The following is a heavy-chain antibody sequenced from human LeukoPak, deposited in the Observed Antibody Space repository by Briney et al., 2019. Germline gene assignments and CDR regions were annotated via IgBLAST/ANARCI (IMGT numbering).Heavy chain of an antibody. CDR1: GGSISSSSYY. D-gene: IGHD3-22*01. J-gene: IGHJ4*02. Sequence: SETLSLTCTVSGGSISSSSYYWGWIRQPPGEGLEWIGSIYYSGSTYYNPSLKSRVTISVDTSKNQFSLKLSSVTAADTAGYYCAREPYYYDSSGGVFDYWGQGTLVTVSS. CDR2: IYYSGST. CDR3: AREPYYYDSSGGVFDY. V-gene: IGHV4-39*07.